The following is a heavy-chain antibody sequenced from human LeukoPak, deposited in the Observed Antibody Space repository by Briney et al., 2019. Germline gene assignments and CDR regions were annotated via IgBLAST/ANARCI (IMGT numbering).Heavy chain of an antibody. CDR3: ATASRPPKITGYYYGMDV. Sequence: GGSLRLSCAASGFTFSSYAMHWVRQAPGKGLEWVAVISYDGSNKYYADSVKGRFTISRDNAKNSLYLQMNSLRAEDTALYYCATASRPPKITGYYYGMDVWGQGTTVTVSS. J-gene: IGHJ6*02. D-gene: IGHD3-16*01. CDR2: ISYDGSNK. CDR1: GFTFSSYA. V-gene: IGHV3-30-3*01.